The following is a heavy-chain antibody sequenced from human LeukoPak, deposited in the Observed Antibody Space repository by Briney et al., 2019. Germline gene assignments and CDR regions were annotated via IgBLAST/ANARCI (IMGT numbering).Heavy chain of an antibody. Sequence: ASVKVSCKASGYTFTGYYLHWVRQAPGQGLEWMGWINPNSGGTNYAQKFQGRVAMTRDTSISTAYMELSSLRSDDTAVYYCARDGVYSRNFDAFDLWGQGTMVTVSS. V-gene: IGHV1-2*02. CDR3: ARDGVYSRNFDAFDL. J-gene: IGHJ3*01. CDR2: INPNSGGT. CDR1: GYTFTGYY. D-gene: IGHD3-10*01.